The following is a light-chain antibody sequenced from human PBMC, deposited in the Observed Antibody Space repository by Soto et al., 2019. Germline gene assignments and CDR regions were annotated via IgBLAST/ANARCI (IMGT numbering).Light chain of an antibody. CDR1: QSGNNNH. V-gene: IGKV3-20*01. CDR3: QQTTI. Sequence: EIVLTQAPGTISFSPGDRATLACRASQSGNNNHLAWYQHKRCQTPRHLSYATSNRATGIPDRFSGSGPWTELTLSINRMEPEDSAVNNCQQTTIFGPRTNVDIK. CDR2: ATS. J-gene: IGKJ3*01.